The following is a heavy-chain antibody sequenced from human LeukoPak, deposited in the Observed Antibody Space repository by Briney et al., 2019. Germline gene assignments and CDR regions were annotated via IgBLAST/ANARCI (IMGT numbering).Heavy chain of an antibody. J-gene: IGHJ4*02. CDR3: AARRGYSSSWLFDY. CDR2: ISGSGGST. CDR1: GFTFSSYA. Sequence: GGSLRLSCAASGFTFSSYAMSWVRQAPGKGLEWVSAISGSGGSTYYADSVKGRFTISRDNSKNTLYLQMNSLRAEDTAVYYCAARRGYSSSWLFDYWGQGTLVTVSS. D-gene: IGHD6-13*01. V-gene: IGHV3-23*01.